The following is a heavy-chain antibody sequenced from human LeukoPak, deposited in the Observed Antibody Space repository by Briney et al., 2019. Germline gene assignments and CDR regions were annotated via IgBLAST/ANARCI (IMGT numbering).Heavy chain of an antibody. D-gene: IGHD5-24*01. J-gene: IGHJ4*02. CDR2: IYYSGST. CDR3: ASTRWLQLPVDY. V-gene: IGHV4-31*03. Sequence: PSQTLSLTCTVSGGSISSGGYYWSWIRQHPGKGLEWIGYIYYSGSTYYNPSFKSRVTISVDTSKNQFSLKLSSVTAADTAVYYCASTRWLQLPVDYWGQGTLVTVSS. CDR1: GGSISSGGYY.